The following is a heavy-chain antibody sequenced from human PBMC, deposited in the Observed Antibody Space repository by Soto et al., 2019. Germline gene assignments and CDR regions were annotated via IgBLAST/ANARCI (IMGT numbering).Heavy chain of an antibody. V-gene: IGHV3-21*01. J-gene: IGHJ4*02. CDR2: ITSTGAYI. Sequence: GGSLRLSCAASGFTFSTYHMNWVRQAPGKGLEWVSSITSTGAYIFYTDSVQGRFTISRDDAKDSLYLQMNSLRVEDTAVYYCARSQYYSTPGKYYFASWGQGTLVTVSS. CDR1: GFTFSTYH. D-gene: IGHD3-10*01. CDR3: ARSQYYSTPGKYYFAS.